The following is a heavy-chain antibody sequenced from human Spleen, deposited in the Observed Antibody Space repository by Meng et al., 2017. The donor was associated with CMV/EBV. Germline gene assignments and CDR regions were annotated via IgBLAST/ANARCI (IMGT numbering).Heavy chain of an antibody. CDR3: ARAPTSSSIAAMDY. Sequence: SETLSLTCTVSNYSINSGYYWGWIRQPPGKGLECIGNMHPTGRSYYNSSLKSRVTISLDTSKNQFSLILSSVTAADTAVYYCARAPTSSSIAAMDYWGQGTLVTVSS. CDR1: NYSINSGYY. V-gene: IGHV4-38-2*02. CDR2: MHPTGRS. D-gene: IGHD6-6*01. J-gene: IGHJ4*02.